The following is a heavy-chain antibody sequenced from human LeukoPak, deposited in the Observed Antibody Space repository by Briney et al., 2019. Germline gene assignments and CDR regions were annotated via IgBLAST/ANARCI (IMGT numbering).Heavy chain of an antibody. V-gene: IGHV1-69*13. D-gene: IGHD3-22*01. CDR3: ATHYDSSGYYYDY. Sequence: SVKVSFKASGGTFISYAISWVRQAPGQGREWMGGIIPIFGTANYAQKFQGRVTITADESTSTAYMELSSLRSEDTAVYYCATHYDSSGYYYDYWGQGTLVTVSS. J-gene: IGHJ4*02. CDR2: IIPIFGTA. CDR1: GGTFISYA.